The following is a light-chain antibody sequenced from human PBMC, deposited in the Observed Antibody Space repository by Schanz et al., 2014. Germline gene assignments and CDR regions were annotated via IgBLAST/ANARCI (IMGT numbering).Light chain of an antibody. CDR2: GNN. V-gene: IGLV1-40*01. Sequence: QSVLTQPPSVSGAPGQRVTISCTGSSSNIGAGYDVHWYQQIPGTAPKLLIFGNNNRPSGVPDRFSGSKSGTSASLAITGLQAEDEADYYCCSYAGSYTYVFGTGTKLTVL. J-gene: IGLJ1*01. CDR3: CSYAGSYTYV. CDR1: SSNIGAGYD.